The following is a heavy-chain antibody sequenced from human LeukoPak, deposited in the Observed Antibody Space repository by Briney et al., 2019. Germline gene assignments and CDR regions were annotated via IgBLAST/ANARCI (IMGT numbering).Heavy chain of an antibody. D-gene: IGHD3-10*01. Sequence: SETLSLTCTVSGGSISSGSYYWSWIRQPAGKGLEWIGRIYTSGSTNHNPSLKSRVTISVDTSKNQFSLKLNSVTAADTAVYYCARLYGSGSSLYFDYWGQGTLVTVSS. V-gene: IGHV4-61*02. CDR1: GGSISSGSYY. CDR2: IYTSGST. J-gene: IGHJ4*02. CDR3: ARLYGSGSSLYFDY.